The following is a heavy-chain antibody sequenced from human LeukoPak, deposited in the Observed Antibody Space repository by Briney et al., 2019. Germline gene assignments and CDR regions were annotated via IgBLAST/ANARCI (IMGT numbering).Heavy chain of an antibody. CDR3: ARDRSGDHGS. Sequence: PSETLSLTCTVSGGSISSYYWSWIRQPPGKGLEWIGYIYYSGSTNYNPSLKSRVTISVDTSKNQFSLKLSSVTAADTAVYYCARDRSGDHGSWGQGTLVTVSS. V-gene: IGHV4-59*01. D-gene: IGHD7-27*01. CDR2: IYYSGST. CDR1: GGSISSYY. J-gene: IGHJ4*02.